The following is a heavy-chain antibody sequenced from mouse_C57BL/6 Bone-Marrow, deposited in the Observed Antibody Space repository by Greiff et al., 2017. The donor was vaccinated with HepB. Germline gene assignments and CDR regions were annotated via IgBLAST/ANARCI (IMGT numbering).Heavy chain of an antibody. D-gene: IGHD1-1*01. CDR2: IYPGSGST. CDR1: GYTFTSYW. Sequence: QVQLQQPGAELVKPGASVKMSCKASGYTFTSYWITWVKQRPGQGLEWIGDIYPGSGSTNYNEKFKSKATLTVDTSSSTAYMQLSSLTSEDSAVYYCARGGLRRYPAWFAYWGQGTLVTVSA. CDR3: ARGGLRRYPAWFAY. J-gene: IGHJ3*01. V-gene: IGHV1-55*01.